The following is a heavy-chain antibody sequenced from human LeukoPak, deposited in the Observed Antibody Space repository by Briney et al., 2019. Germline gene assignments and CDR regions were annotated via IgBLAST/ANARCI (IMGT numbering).Heavy chain of an antibody. CDR3: ARGDDDVWSGYYLYYYYYGMDV. CDR1: GFTFSSYS. D-gene: IGHD3-3*01. V-gene: IGHV3-21*01. CDR2: ISSSSSYI. J-gene: IGHJ6*02. Sequence: GGSLRLSCAASGFTFSSYSMNWVRRAPGKGLEWVSSISSSSSYIYYADSVKGRFTISRDNAKNSLYLQMNSLRAEDTAVYYCARGDDDVWSGYYLYYYYYGMDVWGQGTTVTVSS.